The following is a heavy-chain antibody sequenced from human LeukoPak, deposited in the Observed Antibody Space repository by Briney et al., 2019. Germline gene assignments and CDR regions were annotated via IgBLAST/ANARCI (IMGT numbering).Heavy chain of an antibody. V-gene: IGHV3-23*01. D-gene: IGHD3-16*01. Sequence: GESLRLSCAASGFTFSTYAMSWVRQAPGKGLEWVSVISGSGGSTYYADSVKGRFTISRDNSKNTLYVQMNSLRAEDTAAYYCAKVPSYAYGYADYWGQGTLVTVSS. J-gene: IGHJ4*02. CDR1: GFTFSTYA. CDR3: AKVPSYAYGYADY. CDR2: ISGSGGST.